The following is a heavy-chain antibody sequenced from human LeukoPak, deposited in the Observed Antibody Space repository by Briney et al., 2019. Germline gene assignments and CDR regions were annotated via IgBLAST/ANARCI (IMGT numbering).Heavy chain of an antibody. J-gene: IGHJ4*02. CDR3: AKGSRGSYDY. V-gene: IGHV3-23*01. CDR2: ITDSGIRT. D-gene: IGHD1-26*01. Sequence: PRGSVRLSCAASGFIFNSYAMAWVRQGPEKGLEWVSSITDSGIRTYYADSVKGRFTISRDNSKNTLFLQMNSLRAEDTAVYYCAKGSRGSYDYWGQGTLVTVSS. CDR1: GFIFNSYA.